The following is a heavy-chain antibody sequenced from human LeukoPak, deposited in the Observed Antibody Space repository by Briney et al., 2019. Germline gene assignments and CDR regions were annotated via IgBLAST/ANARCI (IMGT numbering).Heavy chain of an antibody. V-gene: IGHV3-66*01. Sequence: PGGSLRLSCAASGFTVTNNFTRWVRPAPGQGREWVSLISGGGGTYYAASVKGTFTISRGNSENSLYLQMNSLRHQATAAYYCARVMDSTRAFHMWGQKTLVTVSS. CDR2: ISGGGGT. J-gene: IGHJ3*02. CDR3: ARVMDSTRAFHM. D-gene: IGHD3/OR15-3a*01. CDR1: GFTVTNNF.